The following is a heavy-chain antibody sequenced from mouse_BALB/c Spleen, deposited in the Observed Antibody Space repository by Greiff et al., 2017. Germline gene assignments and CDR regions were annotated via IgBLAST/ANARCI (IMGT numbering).Heavy chain of an antibody. J-gene: IGHJ2*01. CDR1: GFTFSSFG. V-gene: IGHV5-17*02. Sequence: EVMLVESGGGLVQPGGSRKLSCAASGFTFSSFGMHWVRQAPEKGLEWVAYISSGSSTIYYAHTVKGRFTISRDNPTNTLFLQMTSLRSEDTAMYYCARSSAYYRYERRFDYWGQGTTLTVSS. CDR3: ARSSAYYRYERRFDY. D-gene: IGHD2-14*01. CDR2: ISSGSSTI.